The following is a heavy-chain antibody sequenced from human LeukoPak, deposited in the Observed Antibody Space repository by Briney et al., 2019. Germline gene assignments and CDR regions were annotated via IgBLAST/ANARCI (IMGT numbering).Heavy chain of an antibody. J-gene: IGHJ4*02. CDR1: GFTFSSYS. CDR3: ARDYYDTTGTFDY. Sequence: TGGSLRLSCAASGFTFSSYSMNWVRQAPGKGLEWVSYISSSSTIYYADSVKGRFTISRDTSKNTLYLQMNSLRAEDTAVYYCARDYYDTTGTFDYWGQGTLVTVSS. V-gene: IGHV3-48*01. CDR2: ISSSSTI. D-gene: IGHD3-22*01.